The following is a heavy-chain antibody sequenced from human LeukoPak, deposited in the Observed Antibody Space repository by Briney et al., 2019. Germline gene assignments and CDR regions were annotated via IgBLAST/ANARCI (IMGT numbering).Heavy chain of an antibody. V-gene: IGHV3-7*03. CDR3: AKNGDRGAYCSGGSCYPYYYYNMDV. CDR2: INQDGSGK. CDR1: GFTFSTYW. D-gene: IGHD2-15*01. J-gene: IGHJ6*03. Sequence: GGSLRLSCAASGFTFSTYWMTWVRQAPGKGLEWVANINQDGSGKYYVDSVKGRFTIFRDNAKNSLYLQMNSLRAEDTAIYYCAKNGDRGAYCSGGSCYPYYYYNMDVWGKGTTVTISS.